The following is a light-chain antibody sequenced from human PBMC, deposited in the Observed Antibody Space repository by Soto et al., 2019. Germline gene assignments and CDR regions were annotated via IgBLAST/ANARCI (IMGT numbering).Light chain of an antibody. CDR3: QQYYRPWT. V-gene: IGKV4-1*01. CDR2: WAS. Sequence: DIVMTQSPDSLAVSLGESATINCKSSQSVLYSSNNKNYLAWYQQKPGQPPKLLIYWASTRKSGVPDRFSGSGSGTDFTLTSSSLQAEYVAVYYCQQYYRPWTFGQGTKVEIK. CDR1: QSVLYSSNNKNY. J-gene: IGKJ1*01.